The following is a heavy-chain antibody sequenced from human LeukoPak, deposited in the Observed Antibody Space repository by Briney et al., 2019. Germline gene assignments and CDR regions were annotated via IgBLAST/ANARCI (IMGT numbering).Heavy chain of an antibody. V-gene: IGHV1-69*06. J-gene: IGHJ4*02. Sequence: ASVTVSCEASGGTFSSYAISWVRQAPGQGLEWMGGIIPIFGTANYAQKFQGRVTITADKSTSTAYMELSSLRSEDTAVYYCARARGYYFDYWGQGTLVTVSS. CDR1: GGTFSSYA. CDR2: IIPIFGTA. CDR3: ARARGYYFDY.